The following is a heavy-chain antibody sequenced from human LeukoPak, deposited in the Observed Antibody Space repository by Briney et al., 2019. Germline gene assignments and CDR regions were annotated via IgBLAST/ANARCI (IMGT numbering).Heavy chain of an antibody. Sequence: PGGSLRLSCAASGFTFSSYSMNWVRQAPGKGLEWVSVIYSGGSTYYADSVKGRFTISRDNSKNTLYLQMNSLRAEDTAVYYCARSEYSSGWYVGWFDPWGQGTLVTVSS. CDR3: ARSEYSSGWYVGWFDP. V-gene: IGHV3-53*01. D-gene: IGHD6-19*01. J-gene: IGHJ5*02. CDR1: GFTFSSYS. CDR2: IYSGGST.